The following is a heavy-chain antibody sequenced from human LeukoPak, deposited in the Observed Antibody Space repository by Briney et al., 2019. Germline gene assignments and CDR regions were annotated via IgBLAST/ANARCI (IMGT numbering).Heavy chain of an antibody. CDR1: GFTFSSHV. Sequence: GGSLRLSCAASGFTFSSHVMTWVRQAPGKGLEWVSGISGNGAGTYYADSVKGRFTISRDNAKNSLYLQMNSLRAEDTAVYYCARAIFGVVMAYYYYYMDVWGKGTTVTVSS. V-gene: IGHV3-23*01. J-gene: IGHJ6*03. D-gene: IGHD3-3*01. CDR3: ARAIFGVVMAYYYYYMDV. CDR2: ISGNGAGT.